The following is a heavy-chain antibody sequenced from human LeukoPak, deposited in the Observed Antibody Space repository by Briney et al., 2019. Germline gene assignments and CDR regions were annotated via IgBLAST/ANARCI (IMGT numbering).Heavy chain of an antibody. D-gene: IGHD5-18*01. CDR1: GYTFTSYY. J-gene: IGHJ4*02. CDR3: ARGGYSYGFVYY. Sequence: ASVKVSCTASGYTFTSYYMHWVRQAPGQGLEWIGIINPSGGSTSYAQKFQGRVTMTRDTSTSTVYMELSSLRSEDTAVYYCARGGYSYGFVYYWGQGTLVTVSS. V-gene: IGHV1-46*01. CDR2: INPSGGST.